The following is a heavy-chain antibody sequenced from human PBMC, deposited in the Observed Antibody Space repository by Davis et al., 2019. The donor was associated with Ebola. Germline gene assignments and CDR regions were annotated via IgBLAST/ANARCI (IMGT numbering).Heavy chain of an antibody. CDR2: ISSSGSTI. J-gene: IGHJ4*02. CDR1: GFPFSYSA. CDR3: ATGRRDPSLHYYDSSGYYSGDY. Sequence: PGGSLRLSCAVSGFPFSYSAMTWVRQAPGKGLEWVSYISSSGSTIYYADSVKGRFTISRDNAKNSLYLQMNSLRAEDTAVYYCATGRRDPSLHYYDSSGYYSGDYWGQGTLVTVSS. V-gene: IGHV3-11*04. D-gene: IGHD3-22*01.